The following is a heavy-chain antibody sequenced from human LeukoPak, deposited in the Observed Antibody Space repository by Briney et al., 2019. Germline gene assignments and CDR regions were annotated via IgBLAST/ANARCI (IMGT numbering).Heavy chain of an antibody. CDR2: ISGSGGTT. CDR3: ASREYSYGLDAFDI. D-gene: IGHD5-18*01. Sequence: GGSLRLSCEASGFTISSYAMSWVRQAPGKGLEWVSGISGSGGTTYYADSVKGRFTISRDNSKNTLYLQMNSLRGEDTAVHYCASREYSYGLDAFDIWGQGTMVIVSS. J-gene: IGHJ3*02. CDR1: GFTISSYA. V-gene: IGHV3-23*01.